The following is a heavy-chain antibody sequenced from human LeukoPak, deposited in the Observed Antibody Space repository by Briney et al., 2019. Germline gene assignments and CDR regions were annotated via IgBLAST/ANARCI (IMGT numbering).Heavy chain of an antibody. V-gene: IGHV1-2*02. D-gene: IGHD3-22*01. Sequence: ASVKVSCKASGYTFTGYYMHWVRQAPGQGLEWMGWINPNSGGTNYAQKFQGRVTMTRDMSTSTVYMELSSLRSEDTAVYYCARDQSPSHRGRITMIVVDIDYWGQGTLVTVSS. CDR3: ARDQSPSHRGRITMIVVDIDY. J-gene: IGHJ4*02. CDR1: GYTFTGYY. CDR2: INPNSGGT.